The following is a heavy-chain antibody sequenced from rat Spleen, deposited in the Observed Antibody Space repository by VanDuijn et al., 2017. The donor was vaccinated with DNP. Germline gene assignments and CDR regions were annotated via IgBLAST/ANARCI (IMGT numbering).Heavy chain of an antibody. CDR3: AREGAYGSSFDY. CDR1: GFNFNDFW. D-gene: IGHD1-11*01. V-gene: IGHV4-2*01. J-gene: IGHJ2*01. CDR2: INKDGNTI. Sequence: EVQLVESGGGPVQPGRSLKLSCAASGFNFNDFWMGWVRQAPGKGLELIGEINKDGNTINYTPSLKDKFTISRDNAQNTLYLQMSTLGSEDTATYYCAREGAYGSSFDYWGQGVMVTVSS.